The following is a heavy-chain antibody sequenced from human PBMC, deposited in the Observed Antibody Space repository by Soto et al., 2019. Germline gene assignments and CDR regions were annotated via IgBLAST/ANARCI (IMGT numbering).Heavy chain of an antibody. J-gene: IGHJ4*02. Sequence: GSLRLSCAASGFTFSGYNMNWVRQAPGKGLEWVSYISSSSSTIYYADSVKGRFTISRDNAKNSLYLQMNSLRDEDTAVYYCARGLYYYDSSGYWGYWGQGTLVTVSS. D-gene: IGHD3-22*01. CDR3: ARGLYYYDSSGYWGY. CDR1: GFTFSGYN. V-gene: IGHV3-48*02. CDR2: ISSSSSTI.